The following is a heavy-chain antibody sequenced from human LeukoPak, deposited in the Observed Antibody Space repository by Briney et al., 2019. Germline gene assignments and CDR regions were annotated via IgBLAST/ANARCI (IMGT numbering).Heavy chain of an antibody. D-gene: IGHD5-18*01. CDR1: GYTFTSFG. V-gene: IGHV1-18*01. Sequence: ASVKVSCKASGYTFTSFGISWVRQAPGQGLEWMGWISAYNGNTNYAQKLQGRVTMTTDTSTSTAYMEIKSLRSDDTAVYYCTRDLGVDTTMIFFDYWGQGSLVTVSS. CDR2: ISAYNGNT. J-gene: IGHJ4*02. CDR3: TRDLGVDTTMIFFDY.